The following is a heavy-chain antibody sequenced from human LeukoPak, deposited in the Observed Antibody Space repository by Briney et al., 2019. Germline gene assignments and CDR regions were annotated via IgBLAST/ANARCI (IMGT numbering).Heavy chain of an antibody. Sequence: GESLKISCKASGYKFTSYWISWVRQMPGKGLEWMGRIDPSDAYTNYNPSFQGRVTVSADNSITTAYLNFRGLRTSDSGLYYCALGGISISWYYWFDPWGQGTLVTVSS. V-gene: IGHV5-10-1*01. CDR1: GYKFTSYW. D-gene: IGHD2-2*01. J-gene: IGHJ5*02. CDR3: ALGGISISWYYWFDP. CDR2: IDPSDAYT.